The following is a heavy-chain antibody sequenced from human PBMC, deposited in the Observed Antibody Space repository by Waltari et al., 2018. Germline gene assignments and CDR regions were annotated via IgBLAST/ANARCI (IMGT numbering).Heavy chain of an antibody. CDR1: GFTSSSSG. J-gene: IGHJ6*03. CDR3: AKDGIVGGGSTYMDV. CDR2: VLYGGNNK. V-gene: IGHV3-30*02. Sequence: QVQLVESGGGVVQPGGSLRLSCVASGFTSSSSGRHWALQVTGQGLESVAFVLYGGNNKYYADSVKVRFTISRDNSKNTLYLQMNSLRAEDTAVYYCAKDGIVGGGSTYMDVWGKGTTVTVSS. D-gene: IGHD2-15*01.